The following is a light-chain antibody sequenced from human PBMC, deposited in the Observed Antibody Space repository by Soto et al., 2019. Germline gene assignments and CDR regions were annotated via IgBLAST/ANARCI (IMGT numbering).Light chain of an antibody. V-gene: IGKV1D-16*01. CDR3: QQYNIYPLT. J-gene: IGKJ4*01. CDR1: QDINSS. CDR2: AAS. Sequence: DVQMTQSPSSLSSSVGDRVTITCRAIQDINSSLAWYQQKPGNAPKSLIYAASSLQTGVPSRFSGSESGTDFTLTINNLQPEDSATYYCQQYNIYPLTFGGGTKVEIK.